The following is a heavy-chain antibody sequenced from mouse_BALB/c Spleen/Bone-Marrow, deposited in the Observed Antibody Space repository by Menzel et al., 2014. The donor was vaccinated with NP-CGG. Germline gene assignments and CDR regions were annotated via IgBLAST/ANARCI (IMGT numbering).Heavy chain of an antibody. CDR1: GYTFNSYC. CDR3: TIGCFDY. V-gene: IGHV1S16*01. CDR2: INPSNGGT. J-gene: IGHJ2*01. Sequence: QVQLKESGAELVKPGASVKLSCKASGYTFNSYCMHWVKLRPGQGFEWIGEINPSNGGTNYNEKFKRKATLTVDKSSSTAYMQLSSLTSEDSAVYYCTIGCFDYWGQGTTLTVSS.